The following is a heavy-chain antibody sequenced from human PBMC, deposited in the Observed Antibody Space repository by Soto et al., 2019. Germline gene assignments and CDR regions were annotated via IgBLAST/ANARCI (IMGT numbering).Heavy chain of an antibody. CDR3: AREYNSSSGAWFDP. J-gene: IGHJ5*02. D-gene: IGHD6-6*01. V-gene: IGHV4-39*02. CDR2: IYYSGST. Sequence: SETLSLTCTVSGGSISSSSYYWGWIRQPPGKGLEWIGSIYYSGSTYYNPSLKSRVTISVYTSKNQFSLKLSSVTAADTAVYYCAREYNSSSGAWFDPSGQGTLVSVSS. CDR1: GGSISSSSYY.